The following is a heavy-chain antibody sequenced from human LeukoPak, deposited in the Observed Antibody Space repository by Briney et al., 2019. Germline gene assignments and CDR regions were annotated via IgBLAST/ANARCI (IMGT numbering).Heavy chain of an antibody. CDR1: GISFSSYV. CDR2: MSDDGSIK. V-gene: IGHV3-30*04. J-gene: IGHJ4*02. D-gene: IGHD4-17*01. Sequence: GGFLTLSCAAYGISFSSYVMQLVRQAPGKGMEWVAVMSDDGSIKYYADSVKGRFTISRDNSENTLHLQMNSLRPEDTAMYHCARGQVHGNYPRVFDHWGQGALVTVSS. CDR3: ARGQVHGNYPRVFDH.